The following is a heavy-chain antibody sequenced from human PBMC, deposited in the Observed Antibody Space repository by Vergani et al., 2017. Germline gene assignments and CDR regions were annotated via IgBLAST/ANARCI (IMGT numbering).Heavy chain of an antibody. Sequence: EVQLVESGGGLVQPGGSLRLSCAASGFTFSSYAMSWVRQAPGKGLEWVANIKQDGSEKYYVDSVKGRFTISRDNAKNSLYLQMNSLRAEDTAVYYCAREGQLEGLLHWGQGTLVTVSS. D-gene: IGHD2-21*01. CDR1: GFTFSSYA. J-gene: IGHJ4*02. V-gene: IGHV3-7*01. CDR2: IKQDGSEK. CDR3: AREGQLEGLLH.